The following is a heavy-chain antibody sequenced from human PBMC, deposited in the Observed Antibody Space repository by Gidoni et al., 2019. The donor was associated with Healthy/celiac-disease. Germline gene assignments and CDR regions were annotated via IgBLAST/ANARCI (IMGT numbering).Heavy chain of an antibody. J-gene: IGHJ5*02. CDR2: IIPIFGTA. D-gene: IGHD2-15*01. Sequence: QVQLVQSGAEVQKPGSSVKVSCKASGSTFSSYPISWVRQAPGQGLEWMGGIIPIFGTANYAQKFQGRVTITADKSTSTAYMELSSLRSEDTAVYYCARTPGYCSGGSCSNWFDPWGQGTLVTVSS. CDR3: ARTPGYCSGGSCSNWFDP. V-gene: IGHV1-69*06. CDR1: GSTFSSYP.